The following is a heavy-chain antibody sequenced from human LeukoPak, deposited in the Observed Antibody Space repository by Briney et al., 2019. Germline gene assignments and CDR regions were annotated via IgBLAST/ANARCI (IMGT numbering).Heavy chain of an antibody. CDR3: TKDRSCIKEVCHGDFDY. J-gene: IGHJ4*02. D-gene: IGHD2-8*01. Sequence: PGGSLRLSCAASGFIFSGYAMSWVRQAPGKGLEWVSTISGSGGSTYYADSVKGRFTISRDNSKNTVYLQMNSLRTEDTAVYYCTKDRSCIKEVCHGDFDYWGQGTLVTVSS. CDR1: GFIFSGYA. V-gene: IGHV3-23*01. CDR2: ISGSGGST.